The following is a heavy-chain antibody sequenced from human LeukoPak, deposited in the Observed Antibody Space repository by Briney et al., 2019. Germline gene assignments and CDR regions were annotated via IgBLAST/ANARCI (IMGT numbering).Heavy chain of an antibody. CDR2: IYHSGST. CDR1: GGSISSGGYY. D-gene: IGHD4-17*01. CDR3: ARSSYGTFDY. V-gene: IGHV4-30-2*01. Sequence: PSQSLSLTCTVSGGSISSGGYYWSWIRQPPGKGLEWIGYIYHSGSTYYNPSLKSRVTISVDRSKNQFSLKLSSVTAADTAVYYCARSSYGTFDYWGQGSLVTVSS. J-gene: IGHJ4*02.